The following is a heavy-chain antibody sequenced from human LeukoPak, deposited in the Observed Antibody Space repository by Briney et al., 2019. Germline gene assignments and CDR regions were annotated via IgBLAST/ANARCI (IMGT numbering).Heavy chain of an antibody. CDR3: ARDRDYDFFDY. J-gene: IGHJ4*02. CDR2: IWYDGSNK. Sequence: GMSLRLSCAASGFTFSNCGMHWVRQAPGEGLEWVAHIWYDGSNKYYADSVRGRFTISRDNSKNTLYLQMNSLRAEDTAVYYCARDRDYDFFDYWGQGTLVTVSS. D-gene: IGHD3-3*01. V-gene: IGHV3-33*01. CDR1: GFTFSNCG.